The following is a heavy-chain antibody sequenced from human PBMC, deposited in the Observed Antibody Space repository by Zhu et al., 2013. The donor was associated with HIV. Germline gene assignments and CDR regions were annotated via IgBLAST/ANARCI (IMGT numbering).Heavy chain of an antibody. CDR2: IHYSGST. Sequence: QVQLQESGPGLVKPSETLSLTCTVSGGSISGYYWSWIRQPPGKGLEWIGYIHYSGSTNYNPSLRSRVTMSVDTSKNQFSLKLTSVTAADTAVYYCARAHFQYYYDDNTKNWFDPWGQGTLVTVSA. CDR1: GGSISGYY. V-gene: IGHV4-59*01. CDR3: ARAHFQYYYDDNTKNWFDP. D-gene: IGHD3-22*01. J-gene: IGHJ5*02.